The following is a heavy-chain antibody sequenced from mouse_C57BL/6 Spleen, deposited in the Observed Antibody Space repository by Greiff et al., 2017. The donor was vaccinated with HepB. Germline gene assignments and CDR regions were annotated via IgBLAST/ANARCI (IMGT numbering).Heavy chain of an antibody. J-gene: IGHJ3*01. D-gene: IGHD4-1*01. CDR3: ARLAGTWFAY. V-gene: IGHV1-50*01. CDR1: GYTFTSYW. CDR2: IDPSDSYT. Sequence: QVQLQQSGAELVKPGASVKLSCKASGYTFTSYWMQWVKQRPGQGLEWIGEIDPSDSYTNYNQKFKGKATLTVDTSSSTAYMQLSSLTSEDAAVYYCARLAGTWFAYWGQGTLVTVSA.